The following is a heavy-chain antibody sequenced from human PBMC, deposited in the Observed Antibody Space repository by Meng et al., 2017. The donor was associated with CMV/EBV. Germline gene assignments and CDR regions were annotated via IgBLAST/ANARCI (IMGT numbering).Heavy chain of an antibody. CDR2: ISSSGSTI. J-gene: IGHJ3*02. CDR3: ARNNAFDI. CDR1: GFTFSSYA. Sequence: GGSLRLSCAASGFTFSSYAMNWVRQAPGKGLEWVSYISSSGSTIYYADSVKGRFTISRDNAKNSLYLQMTSLRAANTAVYYCARNNAFDIWGQGTMVTVSS. V-gene: IGHV3-48*03.